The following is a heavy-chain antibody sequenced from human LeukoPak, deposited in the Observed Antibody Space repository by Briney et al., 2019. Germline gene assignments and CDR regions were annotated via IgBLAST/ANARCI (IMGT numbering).Heavy chain of an antibody. J-gene: IGHJ6*03. CDR3: ASSSNFYYYYMDV. CDR2: IYSNGIT. V-gene: IGHV4-4*07. Sequence: SETLSLTCTVSGGSISSYFWTWIRQPAGKGLEWIGRIYSNGITNYNPSLKSRVTMSMDTSKKEVSLKLSSVTAADTAIYYCASSSNFYYYYMDVWGKGTTVTVSS. CDR1: GGSISSYF.